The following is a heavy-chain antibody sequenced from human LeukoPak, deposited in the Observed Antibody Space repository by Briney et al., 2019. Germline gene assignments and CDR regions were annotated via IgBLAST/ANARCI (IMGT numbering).Heavy chain of an antibody. CDR2: ISGSGATI. J-gene: IGHJ4*02. V-gene: IGHV3-23*01. CDR1: GFTFSNYG. D-gene: IGHD4-17*01. CDR3: AKSPGPYDYGYYFDF. Sequence: GGSLRLSCAGSGFTFSNYGVSWVRQAPGKGLEWVSGISGSGATIFYADSVTGRFTISRDNSKNTLYLQMSSLRAEDTALYYCAKSPGPYDYGYYFDFWGQGTLVAVSS.